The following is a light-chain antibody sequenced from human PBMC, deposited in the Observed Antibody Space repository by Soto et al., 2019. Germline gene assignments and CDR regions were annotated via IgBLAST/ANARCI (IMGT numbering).Light chain of an antibody. CDR2: SNN. CDR1: YSNIGSNT. Sequence: QAVVTQPRSASGTPGQRVTISCSGSYSNIGSNTVNWYQQLPGTAPKLLIYSNNQRPSGVPDRFSGSKSGTSASLAISGLQSEDEADYYCAAWDDTLNGVVFGGGTKLTV. V-gene: IGLV1-44*01. J-gene: IGLJ2*01. CDR3: AAWDDTLNGVV.